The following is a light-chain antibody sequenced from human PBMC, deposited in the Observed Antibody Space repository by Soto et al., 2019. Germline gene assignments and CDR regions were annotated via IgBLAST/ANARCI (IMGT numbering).Light chain of an antibody. Sequence: AIRLTQSPSSRSASVGDRVTITCRAIQGIDTYLAWYQQRPGKVPQLLIYEPSSLERGVSSRFSGSGSVTDCTLTINGLQADYFATLCCQQTGVYPSTFGGGTKVEIK. CDR3: QQTGVYPST. CDR1: QGIDTY. CDR2: EPS. V-gene: IGKV1-13*02. J-gene: IGKJ4*01.